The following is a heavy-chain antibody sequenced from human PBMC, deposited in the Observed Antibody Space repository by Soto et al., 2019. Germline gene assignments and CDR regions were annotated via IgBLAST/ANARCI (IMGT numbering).Heavy chain of an antibody. CDR3: ARGGGYYGVLFDY. Sequence: QLQLQESGPGLLRPSETLSLTCNVSGGAISSSSYFWAWVRQPPGKTLEWIGHILYSGTTHYNESLNRRVTFSEDTPKNQSALRLNSVTPADTAVYYCARGGGYYGVLFDYWGQGTLVPVSS. V-gene: IGHV4-39*01. D-gene: IGHD4-17*01. CDR2: ILYSGTT. CDR1: GGAISSSSYF. J-gene: IGHJ4*02.